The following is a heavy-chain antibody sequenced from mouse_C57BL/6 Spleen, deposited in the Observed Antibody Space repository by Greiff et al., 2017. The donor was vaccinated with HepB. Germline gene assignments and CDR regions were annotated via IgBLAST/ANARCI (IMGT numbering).Heavy chain of an antibody. CDR1: GYTFTSYW. Sequence: QVQLQQPGAELVRPGSSVKLSCKASGYTFTSYWMHWVKQRPIQGLEWIGNIDPSDSETHYNQKFKDKATLTVDKSSSTAYMQLSSLTSEDSAVYYCARFGNWDGGFAYWGQGTLVTVSA. V-gene: IGHV1-52*01. J-gene: IGHJ3*01. CDR2: IDPSDSET. CDR3: ARFGNWDGGFAY. D-gene: IGHD4-1*01.